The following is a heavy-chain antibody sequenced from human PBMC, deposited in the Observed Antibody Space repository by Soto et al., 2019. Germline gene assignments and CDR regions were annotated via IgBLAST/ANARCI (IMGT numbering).Heavy chain of an antibody. Sequence: EMQLVETGGGLIQPGGSLRLSCAASGFTVSSDHMSWVRQAPGKGLEWISVMYYGGTTYYADSVQGRFTISRDSSTTTLYLQMTDLRADDTAVYYCAREAAGFDLWGQGTRVNVSS. J-gene: IGHJ3*01. V-gene: IGHV3-53*02. D-gene: IGHD6-13*01. CDR2: MYYGGTT. CDR1: GFTVSSDH. CDR3: AREAAGFDL.